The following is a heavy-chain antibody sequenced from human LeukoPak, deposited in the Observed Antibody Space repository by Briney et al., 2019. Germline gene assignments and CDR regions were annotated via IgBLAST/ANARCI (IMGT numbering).Heavy chain of an antibody. CDR2: INHSGST. Sequence: SETLSLTCAVYGGSFSGYYWSWIRQPPGKGREWIGEINHSGSTNYNPSLKSRVTISVDTSKNQFSLKLSSVTAADTAVYYCARLYDSSGYYRDWGQGTLVTVSS. D-gene: IGHD3-22*01. CDR1: GGSFSGYY. V-gene: IGHV4-34*01. CDR3: ARLYDSSGYYRD. J-gene: IGHJ4*02.